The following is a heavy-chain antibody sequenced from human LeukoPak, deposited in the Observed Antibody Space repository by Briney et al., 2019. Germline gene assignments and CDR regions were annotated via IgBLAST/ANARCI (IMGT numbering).Heavy chain of an antibody. J-gene: IGHJ4*02. CDR1: GGSISSYY. CDR2: IYYSGST. V-gene: IGHV4-59*01. D-gene: IGHD5-12*01. Sequence: SETLSLTCTVSGGSISSYYWSWIRQPPGKGLEWIGYIYYSGSTNYNPSLKSRVTISVDTSKNQFSLKLSSVTAADTAVYYCARVSGYENFDYWSQGTLVTVSS. CDR3: ARVSGYENFDY.